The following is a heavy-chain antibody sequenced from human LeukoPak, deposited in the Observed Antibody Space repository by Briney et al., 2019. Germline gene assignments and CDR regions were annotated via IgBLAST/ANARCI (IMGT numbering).Heavy chain of an antibody. J-gene: IGHJ4*02. D-gene: IGHD3-22*01. CDR2: ISGSGGST. CDR1: GFTFSSYA. CDR3: AKDPDDSSGYYFDY. Sequence: GGSLRLSCAASGFTFSSYAMSWVRQAPGKGLEWVSAISGSGGSTSYADSVKGRFTIYRDNSKNTLYLQMNSLRAEDTAVYYCAKDPDDSSGYYFDYWGQGTLVTVSS. V-gene: IGHV3-23*01.